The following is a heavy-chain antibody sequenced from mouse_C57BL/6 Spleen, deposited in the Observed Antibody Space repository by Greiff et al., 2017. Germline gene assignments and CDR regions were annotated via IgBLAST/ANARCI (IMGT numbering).Heavy chain of an antibody. D-gene: IGHD2-4*01. Sequence: VHVKQSGPELVKPGASVKMSCKASGYTFTDYNMHWVKQSHGKSLEWIGYINPNNGGTSYNQKFKGKATLTVNKSSSTAYMELRSLTSEDSAVYYCATGGYYDYDGGGDYWGQGTTLTVSS. CDR3: ATGGYYDYDGGGDY. CDR2: INPNNGGT. V-gene: IGHV1-22*01. J-gene: IGHJ2*01. CDR1: GYTFTDYN.